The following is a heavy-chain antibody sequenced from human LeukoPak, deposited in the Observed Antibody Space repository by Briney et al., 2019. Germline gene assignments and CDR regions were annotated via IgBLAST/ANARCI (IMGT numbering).Heavy chain of an antibody. J-gene: IGHJ4*02. CDR1: GYTFTGYY. CDR3: ASSPMVYAMETPSLDY. D-gene: IGHD2-8*01. CDR2: INPNSGGT. V-gene: IGHV1-2*02. Sequence: GASVKVSCKASGYTFTGYYMHWVRQAPGQGLEWMGWINPNSGGTNYAQKFQGRVTMIRDTSISTAYMELSGLRSDDTAVYYCASSPMVYAMETPSLDYWGQGTLVTVSS.